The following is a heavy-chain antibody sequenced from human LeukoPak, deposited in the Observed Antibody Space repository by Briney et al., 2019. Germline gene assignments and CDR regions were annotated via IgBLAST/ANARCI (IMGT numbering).Heavy chain of an antibody. CDR3: AGVPTCGGDCYSYDY. J-gene: IGHJ4*02. CDR2: ISSSSSYI. CDR1: GFTFSSYS. Sequence: GGSLRLSCAASGFTFSSYSMNWVRQAPGKGLEWVSSISSSSSYIYYADSVKGRFTISRDNAKNSLYLQMNSLRAEDTAVYYCAGVPTCGGDCYSYDYWGQGTLVTVSS. V-gene: IGHV3-21*01. D-gene: IGHD2-21*02.